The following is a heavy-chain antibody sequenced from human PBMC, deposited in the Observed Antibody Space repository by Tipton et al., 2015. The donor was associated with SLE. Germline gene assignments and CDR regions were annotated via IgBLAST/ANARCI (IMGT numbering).Heavy chain of an antibody. V-gene: IGHV4-38-2*01. Sequence: TLSLTCAVSGYSISSGYYWGWIRQPPGKGLEWIGSIYHSGSTYYNPSLKSRVTISVDTSKNQFSLKLSSVTAADTAVYYCARAHNWNYVGDWGQGTLVTVSS. CDR3: ARAHNWNYVGD. J-gene: IGHJ4*02. CDR1: GYSISSGYY. D-gene: IGHD1-7*01. CDR2: IYHSGST.